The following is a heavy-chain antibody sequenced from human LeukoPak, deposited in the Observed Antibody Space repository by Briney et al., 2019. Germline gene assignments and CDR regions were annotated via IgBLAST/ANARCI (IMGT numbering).Heavy chain of an antibody. CDR1: GGSTSSYY. V-gene: IGHV4-59*08. Sequence: ETLSLTCTVSGGSTSSYYWSWIRQPPGKGLEWIGYIYYSGSTNYNPSLKSRVTISVDTSKNQFSLKLSSVTAADTAVYYCARLPFYDSSGYWGQGTLVTVSS. J-gene: IGHJ4*02. CDR2: IYYSGST. D-gene: IGHD3-22*01. CDR3: ARLPFYDSSGY.